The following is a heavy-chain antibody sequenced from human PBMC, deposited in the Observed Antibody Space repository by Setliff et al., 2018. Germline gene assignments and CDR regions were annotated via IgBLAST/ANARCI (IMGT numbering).Heavy chain of an antibody. Sequence: SVKVSCKASGDPFRSYGISWVRQAPGQGLEWMGGTIPMFGSTSYAQKFQGRVTIITDESTTTAYMELSSLGSEDTAVYYCVREGVDTRSSTDYRYYMDVWGKGTTVTVSS. D-gene: IGHD5-18*01. CDR1: GDPFRSYG. CDR3: VREGVDTRSSTDYRYYMDV. J-gene: IGHJ6*03. V-gene: IGHV1-69*05. CDR2: TIPMFGST.